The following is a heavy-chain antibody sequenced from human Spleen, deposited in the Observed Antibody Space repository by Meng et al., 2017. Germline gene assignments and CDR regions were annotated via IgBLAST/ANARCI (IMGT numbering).Heavy chain of an antibody. CDR1: GFTFSTSN. CDR3: AKFSYSTPWYDY. V-gene: IGHV3-21*06. Sequence: GESLKISCAASGFTFSTSNMNWVRQAPGEGLEWVSSITATSNFMYYVDSVKGRFTISRDNARNSLYLRMNSLRAEDAALYYCAKFSYSTPWYDYWGQGTLVTVSS. CDR2: ITATSNFM. J-gene: IGHJ4*02. D-gene: IGHD2/OR15-2a*01.